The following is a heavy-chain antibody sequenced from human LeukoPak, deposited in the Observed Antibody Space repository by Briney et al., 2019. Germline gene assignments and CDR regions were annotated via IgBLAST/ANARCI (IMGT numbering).Heavy chain of an antibody. CDR3: ARFRDDFPDY. Sequence: GESLKISCKGFGYSFTSYWIGWVRQMPGKGLEWMGIIFPGDSDSRYSPSFQGQVTISVDKSISTAYLQWNSLKASDTAIYYCARFRDDFPDYWGQGTLIIVSS. J-gene: IGHJ4*02. CDR2: IFPGDSDS. D-gene: IGHD5-24*01. CDR1: GYSFTSYW. V-gene: IGHV5-51*01.